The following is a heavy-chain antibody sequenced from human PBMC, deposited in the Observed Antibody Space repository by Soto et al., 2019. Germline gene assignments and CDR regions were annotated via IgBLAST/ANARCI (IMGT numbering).Heavy chain of an antibody. CDR3: AKEKPTTTCFDS. V-gene: IGHV3-23*01. CDR1: GFSFSTYP. J-gene: IGHJ4*02. CDR2: ISGSGTNT. Sequence: EVQLLESGGRLVQPGGSLRLSCVASGFSFSTYPMTWVRQAPGKGLEWVSLISGSGTNTYYAESVKGRFTISRVNSQNTLYLQMNTLRAEDTAVYYCAKEKPTTTCFDSWGQGTLVTVSS. D-gene: IGHD1-1*01.